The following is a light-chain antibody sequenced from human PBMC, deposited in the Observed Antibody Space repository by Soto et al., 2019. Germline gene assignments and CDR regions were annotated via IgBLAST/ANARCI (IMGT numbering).Light chain of an antibody. CDR3: AAWYDTRSGWV. V-gene: IGLV1-47*01. CDR2: RNN. CDR1: SSNIGSNY. Sequence: QSVLTQSPSASGTPGQRVTISCSGSSSNIGSNYVYWYQQLPGTAPTLLIYRNNQRPSGVPDRFSASKSGTSASLAIIGLRYEDEADYYCAAWYDTRSGWVFGGGTKVTVL. J-gene: IGLJ3*02.